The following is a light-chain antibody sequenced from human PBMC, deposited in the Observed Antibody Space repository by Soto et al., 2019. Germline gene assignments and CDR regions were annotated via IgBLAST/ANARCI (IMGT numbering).Light chain of an antibody. CDR2: LAS. CDR3: MQALQAPPT. CDR1: QSLLHSNGYNY. V-gene: IGKV2-28*01. Sequence: DIVMTQSPLSLPVTPGEPASISCRSSQSLLHSNGYNYLDWYLQKPGQSPQLLIYLASSQSSGVPDRFSGSGSDTDFTLRISRVEAEDVGVYYCMQALQAPPTFGQGTKLEIK. J-gene: IGKJ2*01.